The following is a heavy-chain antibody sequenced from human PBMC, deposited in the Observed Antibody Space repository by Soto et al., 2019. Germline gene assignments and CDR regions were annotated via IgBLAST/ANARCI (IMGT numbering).Heavy chain of an antibody. CDR1: GGSISSGRYS. CDR3: ARSTSPARFDP. CDR2: IYHSGST. Sequence: PSGPLAVLWAVSGGSISSGRYSCSWIRQPPGKGLEWIGYIYHSGSTYYNPSLKSRVTISVDRSKNQFSLKLSSVTAADTAVYYCARSTSPARFDPWGQGTLVTVS. J-gene: IGHJ5*02. V-gene: IGHV4-30-2*01.